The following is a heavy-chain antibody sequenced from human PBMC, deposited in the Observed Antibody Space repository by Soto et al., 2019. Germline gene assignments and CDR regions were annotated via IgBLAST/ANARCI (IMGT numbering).Heavy chain of an antibody. CDR3: ARGVDYDFWSGYYNYIDY. CDR1: EYTFTTYA. V-gene: IGHV1-3*04. J-gene: IGHJ4*02. CDR2: INTGNGNT. Sequence: ASVKVSCKASEYTFTTYAIHWVRQAPGQRLEWMGWINTGNGNTKYSQKFQGRVTITRDTAASTAYMELSSLRSEDTVVYYCARGVDYDFWSGYYNYIDYWGQGTLVTVSS. D-gene: IGHD3-3*01.